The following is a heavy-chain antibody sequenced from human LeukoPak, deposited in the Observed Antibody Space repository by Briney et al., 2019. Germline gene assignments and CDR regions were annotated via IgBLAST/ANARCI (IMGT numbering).Heavy chain of an antibody. CDR3: ARDPSIAARPVWFDP. CDR1: GFTLSDYY. J-gene: IGHJ5*02. D-gene: IGHD6-6*01. V-gene: IGHV3-11*01. CDR2: ISSSGSTI. Sequence: GGSLRLSCAASGFTLSDYYMSWIRQAPGKGLEWVSYISSSGSTIYYADSVKGRFTISRDNAKNSLYLQMNSLRAEDTAVYYCARDPSIAARPVWFDPWGQGTLVTVSS.